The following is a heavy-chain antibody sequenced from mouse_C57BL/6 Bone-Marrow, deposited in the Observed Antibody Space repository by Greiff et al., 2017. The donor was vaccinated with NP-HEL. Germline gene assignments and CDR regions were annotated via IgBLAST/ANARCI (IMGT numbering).Heavy chain of an antibody. CDR1: GFTFSDYG. CDR3: ARAEGYPYYFDY. Sequence: DVHLVESGGGLVKPGGSLKLSCAASGFTFSDYGMHWVRQAPEKGLEWVAYISSGSSTIYYADTVKGRFTISRDNAKNTLFLQMTSLRSEDTAMYYCARAEGYPYYFDYWGQGTTLTVSS. CDR2: ISSGSSTI. V-gene: IGHV5-17*01. J-gene: IGHJ2*01. D-gene: IGHD2-2*01.